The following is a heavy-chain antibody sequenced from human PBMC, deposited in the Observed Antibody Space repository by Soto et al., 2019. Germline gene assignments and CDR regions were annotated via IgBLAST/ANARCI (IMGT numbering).Heavy chain of an antibody. J-gene: IGHJ4*02. D-gene: IGHD4-17*01. Sequence: GGSLRLSCAASGFTFSSYGMHWVHQAPGKGLEWVAVISYDGSNKYYADSVKGRFTISRDNSKNTLYLQMNSLRAEDTAVYYCAKDWALDYGDDLDYWGQGTLVTVSS. CDR1: GFTFSSYG. CDR2: ISYDGSNK. CDR3: AKDWALDYGDDLDY. V-gene: IGHV3-30*18.